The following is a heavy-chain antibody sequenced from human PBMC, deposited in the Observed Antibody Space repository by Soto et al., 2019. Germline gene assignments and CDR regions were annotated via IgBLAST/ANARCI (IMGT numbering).Heavy chain of an antibody. CDR1: GGSISSGGYS. CDR2: IFHSGST. J-gene: IGHJ6*02. D-gene: IGHD7-27*01. CDR3: AGANWGYYYYYYGMDV. Sequence: SETLSLTCAVSGGSISSGGYSWSWLRQPPGKGLEWIGYIFHSGSTYYNPSLKSRVTMSVDGSKNQFSLKLSSVTAADTAVYYCAGANWGYYYYYYGMDVWGQGTTVTVSS. V-gene: IGHV4-30-2*02.